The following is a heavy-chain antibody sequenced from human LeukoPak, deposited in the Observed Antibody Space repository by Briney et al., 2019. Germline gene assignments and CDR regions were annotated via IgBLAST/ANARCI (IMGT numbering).Heavy chain of an antibody. Sequence: ASVKVSCKASGYTFTSYYMHWVRQAPGQGLEWMGIINPSGGSTSYAQKFQGRVTISVDTSKNQFSLKLSSVTAADTAVYYCARVGLLWFGELFPDRNFDYWGQGTLVTVSS. CDR2: INPSGGST. V-gene: IGHV1-46*01. D-gene: IGHD3-10*01. CDR1: GYTFTSYY. CDR3: ARVGLLWFGELFPDRNFDY. J-gene: IGHJ4*02.